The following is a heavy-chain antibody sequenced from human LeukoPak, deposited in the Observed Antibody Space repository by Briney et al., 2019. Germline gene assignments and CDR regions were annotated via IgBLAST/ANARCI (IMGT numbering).Heavy chain of an antibody. J-gene: IGHJ4*02. Sequence: SETLSLTCTVSGGSISSYYWSWLRQPAGKGLEWIGRIYTSGSTNYNPSLKSRVTMSVDTSKNQFSLKLSSVTAADTAVYYCAGLRGDTADYYFDYWGQGTLVTVSS. CDR2: IYTSGST. D-gene: IGHD5-18*01. V-gene: IGHV4-4*07. CDR3: AGLRGDTADYYFDY. CDR1: GGSISSYY.